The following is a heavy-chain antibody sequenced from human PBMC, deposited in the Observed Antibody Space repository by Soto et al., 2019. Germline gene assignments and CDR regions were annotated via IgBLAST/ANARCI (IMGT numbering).Heavy chain of an antibody. J-gene: IGHJ4*02. CDR1: GYSISSGYY. V-gene: IGHV4-4*07. D-gene: IGHD1-26*01. CDR2: IYSSGSA. CDR3: ATIVGANDY. Sequence: SETLSLTCAVSGYSISSGYYWTWIRQPAGKGLQWIGHIYSSGSANYSPSLKSRVSMSVDSSKNQISLKLSSVTAADTAVYYCATIVGANDYWGQGALVTVSS.